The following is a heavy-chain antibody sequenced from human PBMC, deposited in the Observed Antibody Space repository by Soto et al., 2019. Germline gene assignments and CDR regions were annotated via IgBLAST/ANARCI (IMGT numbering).Heavy chain of an antibody. CDR1: GGSISSYY. J-gene: IGHJ6*03. V-gene: IGHV4-59*01. CDR3: VRGKYGDYYYYYYMDV. CDR2: IYYSGST. Sequence: QVQLQESGPGLVKPSETLSLTCTVSGGSISSYYWSRIRQPPGKGLEWIGYIYYSGSTNYNPSLKSRVTISVDTSKNQFSLKLSSVTAADTAVYYCVRGKYGDYYYYYYMDVWGKGTTVTVSS. D-gene: IGHD4-17*01.